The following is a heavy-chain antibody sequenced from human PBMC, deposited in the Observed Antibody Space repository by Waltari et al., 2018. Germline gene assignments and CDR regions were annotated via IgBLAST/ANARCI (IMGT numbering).Heavy chain of an antibody. CDR1: GGSFSGYY. V-gene: IGHV4-34*01. D-gene: IGHD1-7*01. Sequence: QVQLQQWGAGLLKPSETLSLTCAVYGGSFSGYYWSWIRQPPGKGLECIGEINHSGSTNSNPSLKCLVTISVDTSKNQFSLKLSSVTAADTAVYYCARGRHNWNSGRQNWFDPWGQGTLVTVSS. CDR3: ARGRHNWNSGRQNWFDP. J-gene: IGHJ5*02. CDR2: INHSGST.